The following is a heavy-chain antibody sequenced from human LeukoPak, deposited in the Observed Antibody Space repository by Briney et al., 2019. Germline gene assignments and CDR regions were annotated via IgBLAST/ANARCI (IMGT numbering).Heavy chain of an antibody. J-gene: IGHJ6*03. CDR2: IYYSGST. CDR1: GGSISSGDYY. CDR3: ARAPSFYYMDV. V-gene: IGHV4-30-4*08. Sequence: SETLSLTCTVSGGSISSGDYYWSWIRQPPGKGLEWIGYIYYSGSTYYNPSLKSRVTISVDTSKNQFSLKLSSVTAADTAVYYCARAPSFYYMDVWGKGTTVTVSS.